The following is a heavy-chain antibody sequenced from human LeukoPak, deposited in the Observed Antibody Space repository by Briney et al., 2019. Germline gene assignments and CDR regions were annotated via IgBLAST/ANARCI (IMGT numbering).Heavy chain of an antibody. CDR1: GYSFTAFY. CDR2: IHPRRGDT. Sequence: ASVKVSCTTSGYSFTAFYIHWVRQAPGQGLEWMGWIHPRRGDTNYAQKFQGRVTMTRDTSISTAYMELSRLRSDDTAVYYCARDRVVVPAAFDYWGQGTLVTVSS. CDR3: ARDRVVVPAAFDY. J-gene: IGHJ4*02. D-gene: IGHD2-2*01. V-gene: IGHV1-2*02.